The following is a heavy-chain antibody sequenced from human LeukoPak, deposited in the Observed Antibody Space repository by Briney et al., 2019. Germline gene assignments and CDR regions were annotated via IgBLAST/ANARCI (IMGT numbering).Heavy chain of an antibody. CDR2: ISAYNGNT. D-gene: IGHD1-14*01. CDR3: ARSIAGNYPRDY. Sequence: ASVKVSCKASGYTFTSYGVSWVRQAPGQGLEWMGWISAYNGNTNYAQKLQGRVTMTTDTSTSTAYMELRSLRSDDTAVYYCARSIAGNYPRDYWGQGTLVTVSS. V-gene: IGHV1-18*01. CDR1: GYTFTSYG. J-gene: IGHJ4*02.